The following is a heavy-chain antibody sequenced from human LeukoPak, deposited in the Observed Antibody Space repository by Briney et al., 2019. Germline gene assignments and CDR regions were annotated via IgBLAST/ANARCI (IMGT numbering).Heavy chain of an antibody. Sequence: DSEKGRFTISRDNAKNSLYLQMNGLRAEDTAVYYCARECPGAQGYGMDVWGQGTTVTVSS. V-gene: IGHV3-7*01. J-gene: IGHJ6*02. CDR3: ARECPGAQGYGMDV. D-gene: IGHD4-17*01.